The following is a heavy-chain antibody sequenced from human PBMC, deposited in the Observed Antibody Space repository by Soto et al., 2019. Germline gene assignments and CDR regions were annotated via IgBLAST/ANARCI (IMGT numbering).Heavy chain of an antibody. V-gene: IGHV3-11*01. CDR1: GFTFSDYY. CDR3: AGGDDYGDYLPVGWFDP. Sequence: QVQLVESGGGLVQPGGSLRLSCAASGFTFSDYYMSWIRQAPGKGLEWVSYISSSGSTIYYADSVKGRFTISRDNAKNSLYLQMNSLRAEDTAVYYCAGGDDYGDYLPVGWFDPWGQGTLVTVSS. J-gene: IGHJ5*02. CDR2: ISSSGSTI. D-gene: IGHD4-17*01.